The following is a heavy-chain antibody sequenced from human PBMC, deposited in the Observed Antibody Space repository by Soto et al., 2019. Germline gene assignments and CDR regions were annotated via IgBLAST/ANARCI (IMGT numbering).Heavy chain of an antibody. J-gene: IGHJ4*02. CDR1: GLTFSNYA. D-gene: IGHD3-22*01. V-gene: IGHV3-23*01. CDR2: ISGSGGST. CDR3: VKQQMIDIRGFDY. Sequence: EVQLLESGGGLVQPGESLRLSCAVSGLTFSNYAMRWVRQVPGKGLEWVSTISGSGGSTYYADSVKGRFTISRDNSKNTLYLQMTALKAEDTAVYYCVKQQMIDIRGFDYWSQGTLVTISS.